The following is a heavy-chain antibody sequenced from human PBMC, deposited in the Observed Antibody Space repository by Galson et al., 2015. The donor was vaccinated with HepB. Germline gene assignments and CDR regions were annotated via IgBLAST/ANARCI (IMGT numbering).Heavy chain of an antibody. Sequence: SVKVSCKASGYTFTSYAMHWVRQAPGQRLEWMGWINAGNGNTKYSQKFQGRVTITRDTSASTAYMELSSLRSEDTAVYYCARWISGCYSGGDWFDPWGQGTLVTVSS. J-gene: IGHJ5*02. CDR1: GYTFTSYA. D-gene: IGHD1-26*01. CDR2: INAGNGNT. CDR3: ARWISGCYSGGDWFDP. V-gene: IGHV1-3*01.